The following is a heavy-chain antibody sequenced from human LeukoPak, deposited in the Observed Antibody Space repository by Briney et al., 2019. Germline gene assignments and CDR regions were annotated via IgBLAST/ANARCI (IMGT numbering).Heavy chain of an antibody. Sequence: ASVKVSCKASGYTFTSYYMHWVRQAPGQGLEWMGWINPNSGGTSYAQKFQGRVTMTRDTSISTAYMELSRLRSDDTAVYYCARGPPGGFLEWLLFMGAAYYYYGMDVWGQGTTVTVSS. CDR1: GYTFTSYY. CDR3: ARGPPGGFLEWLLFMGAAYYYYGMDV. J-gene: IGHJ6*02. D-gene: IGHD3-3*01. V-gene: IGHV1-2*02. CDR2: INPNSGGT.